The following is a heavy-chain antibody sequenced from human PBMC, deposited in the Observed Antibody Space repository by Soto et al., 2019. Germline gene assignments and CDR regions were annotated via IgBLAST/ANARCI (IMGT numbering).Heavy chain of an antibody. D-gene: IGHD3-3*01. CDR1: GGTFSSYA. Sequence: SVKVSCKASGGTFSSYAISWVRQAPGQGLEWMGGIIPILGTANYAQKFQGRVTITADESTSTAYMELSSLRSEDTAVYYCARSTTPITIFGVVTYYYYYYGMDVWGQGTTVTVSS. CDR3: ARSTTPITIFGVVTYYYYYYGMDV. CDR2: IIPILGTA. V-gene: IGHV1-69*13. J-gene: IGHJ6*02.